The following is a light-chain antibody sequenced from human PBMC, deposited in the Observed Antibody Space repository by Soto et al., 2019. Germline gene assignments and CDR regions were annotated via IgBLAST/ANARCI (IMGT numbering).Light chain of an antibody. CDR3: QQRSRWPLT. CDR1: RGIDTY. CDR2: DAS. J-gene: IGKJ4*01. Sequence: EIVLTQSPATLSLSPGERATLSCRASRGIDTYLAWYQQKRVQAPRLLIYDASNRTTGIPARFSGGGSGTDFTLSISSLETDDFAVYYCQQRSRWPLTFGGGTKVEIK. V-gene: IGKV3-11*01.